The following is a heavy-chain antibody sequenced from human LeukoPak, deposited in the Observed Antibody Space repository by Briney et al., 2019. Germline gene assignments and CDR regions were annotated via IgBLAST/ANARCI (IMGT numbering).Heavy chain of an antibody. CDR1: GGSISSSSYS. Sequence: SETLSLTCTVSGGSISSSSYSWGWIRQPPGQGLEWIGSIYYSGSTYYNPSLKSRVTISVDTSKNQFSLKLSSVTAADTAVYYCARVLNYYDSSGYYTQEYYFDYWGQEPWSPSPQ. CDR3: ARVLNYYDSSGYYTQEYYFDY. D-gene: IGHD3-22*01. J-gene: IGHJ4*01. V-gene: IGHV4-39*01. CDR2: IYYSGST.